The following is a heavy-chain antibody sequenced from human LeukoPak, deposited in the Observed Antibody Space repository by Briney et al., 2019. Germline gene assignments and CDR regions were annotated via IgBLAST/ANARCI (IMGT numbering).Heavy chain of an antibody. J-gene: IGHJ4*02. CDR1: GFTFSSYS. V-gene: IGHV3-21*01. D-gene: IGHD1-1*01. CDR2: ISSSSSYI. Sequence: PGGSLRLSCAASGFTFSSYSMNWVRQAPGKGLEWVSSISSSSSYIYYADSVKGRFTISRDNAKNSLYLQMNSLRAEDTAVYYRARVFPQERFRVGPPDYWGQGTLVTVSS. CDR3: ARVFPQERFRVGPPDY.